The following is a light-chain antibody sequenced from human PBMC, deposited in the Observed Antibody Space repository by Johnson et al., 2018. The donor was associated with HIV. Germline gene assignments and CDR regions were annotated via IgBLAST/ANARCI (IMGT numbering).Light chain of an antibody. Sequence: QSVLTQPPSVSAAAGQKVTISCSGSSSNIGNNYVAWYQQVPGTAPKLLIYDNNRRPSGVPDRFSGSKSGTSATLGITGLQTGDEADYYSGTWDSSLGGYVFGTGTKVTVL. CDR3: GTWDSSLGGYV. CDR2: DNN. CDR1: SSNIGNNY. V-gene: IGLV1-51*01. J-gene: IGLJ1*01.